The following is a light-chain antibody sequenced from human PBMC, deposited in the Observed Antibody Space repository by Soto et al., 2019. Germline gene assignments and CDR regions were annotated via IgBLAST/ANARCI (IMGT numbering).Light chain of an antibody. Sequence: IVMTQSPATLSVSPGERATHSCRASQTIDNRLAWYQQRPGQAPRLLIYGASIRATGIPARFSGSGSGTEFTLTISGLQSEDFGVYYCQQYKDWRTFGQGTNVDIK. CDR1: QTIDNR. CDR3: QQYKDWRT. J-gene: IGKJ1*01. V-gene: IGKV3-15*01. CDR2: GAS.